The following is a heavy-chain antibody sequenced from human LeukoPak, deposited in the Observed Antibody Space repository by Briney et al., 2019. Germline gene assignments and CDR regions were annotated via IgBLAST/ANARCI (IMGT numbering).Heavy chain of an antibody. CDR2: ISSSGSSI. V-gene: IGHV3-48*03. Sequence: GGSLRLSCAASGFTFSSYEMNWVRQAPGKGLEWVSYISSSGSSIYYADSVKGRFTISRDNAKDSLYLQMNSLRAEDTSVYYCASKLTMVRGVQAFDCWGEGDLVTVSS. CDR1: GFTFSSYE. J-gene: IGHJ4*02. D-gene: IGHD3-10*01. CDR3: ASKLTMVRGVQAFDC.